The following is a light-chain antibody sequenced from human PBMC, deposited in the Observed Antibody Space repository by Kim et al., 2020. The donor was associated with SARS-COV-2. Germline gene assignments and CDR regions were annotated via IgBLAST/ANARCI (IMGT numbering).Light chain of an antibody. CDR1: SSNIGADYD. CDR2: GNS. Sequence: QSVLTQPPSVSGAPGQRVTVSCTGSSSNIGADYDVHWYQQVPGTAPKLLIYGNSHRPSGVPDRFSGSKSGTSASLAITGLQAEDEADYYCQSYDNSLSGYVFGTGTKVTVL. J-gene: IGLJ1*01. V-gene: IGLV1-40*01. CDR3: QSYDNSLSGYV.